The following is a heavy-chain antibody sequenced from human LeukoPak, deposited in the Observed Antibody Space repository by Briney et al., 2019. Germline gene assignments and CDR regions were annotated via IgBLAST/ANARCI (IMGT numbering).Heavy chain of an antibody. CDR2: ISGSGGGT. J-gene: IGHJ4*02. D-gene: IGHD2-2*01. CDR3: AKDLGSRYCSGTSCYDPLDY. V-gene: IGHV3-23*01. Sequence: PGGSLRLSCAASGFTFSSYWMSWVRQAPGKGLEWVSAISGSGGGTYYPESVKGRFTISRDNSRNTLSLQMNSLRAEDTAVYYCAKDLGSRYCSGTSCYDPLDYWGQGTLVTVSS. CDR1: GFTFSSYW.